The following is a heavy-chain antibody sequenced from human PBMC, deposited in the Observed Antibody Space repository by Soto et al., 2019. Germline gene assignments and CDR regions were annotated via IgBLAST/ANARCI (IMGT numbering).Heavy chain of an antibody. CDR1: GFTVSTYY. CDR2: VYSGGTT. V-gene: IGHV3-66*01. J-gene: IGHJ4*02. CDR3: ARGRSASSDFDS. Sequence: EVQLVESGGGLVQPGGSLRLSCAASGFTVSTYYMNWVRQAPGEGLEWVSVVYSGGTTSYADSVRGRFTISRYNSKSTLFLQMNSLRAEDTAVYYCARGRSASSDFDSWGQGTLVTVSS. D-gene: IGHD3-10*01.